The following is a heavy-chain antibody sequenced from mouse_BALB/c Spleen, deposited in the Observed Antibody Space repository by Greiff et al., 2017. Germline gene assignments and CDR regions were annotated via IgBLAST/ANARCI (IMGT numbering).Heavy chain of an antibody. Sequence: VQGVESGPGLVQPSQSLSITCTVSGFSLTSYGVHWVRQSPGKGLEWLGVIWSGGSTDYNAAFISRLSISKDNSKSQVFFKMNSLQANDTAIYYCASLTGGFAYWGQGTLVTVSA. V-gene: IGHV2-2*02. CDR1: GFSLTSYG. J-gene: IGHJ3*01. CDR3: ASLTGGFAY. D-gene: IGHD4-1*01. CDR2: IWSGGST.